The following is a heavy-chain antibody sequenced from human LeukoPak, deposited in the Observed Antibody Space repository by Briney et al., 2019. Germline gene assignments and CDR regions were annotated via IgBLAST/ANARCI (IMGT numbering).Heavy chain of an antibody. J-gene: IGHJ4*02. CDR3: ATTAGRTGGNS. CDR2: IKNDGSGT. CDR1: GFIFSNTW. D-gene: IGHD1-1*01. V-gene: IGHV3-7*03. Sequence: GGSLRLSCAASGFIFSNTWMAWVRQAPGKGPEWVAYIKNDGSGTNYVDSVKGRFTVSRDNVKNSLYLQMNSLRADDTAVYYCATTAGRTGGNSWGQGVLVTVSS.